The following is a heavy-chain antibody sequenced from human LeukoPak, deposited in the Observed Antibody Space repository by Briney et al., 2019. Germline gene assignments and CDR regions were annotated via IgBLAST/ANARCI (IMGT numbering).Heavy chain of an antibody. D-gene: IGHD3-3*01. Sequence: GESLKISCKGSGYSFTSYWIGWVRQMPGKGLEWMGIIYPGDSDTRYSPSFQGQVTISADKSISTAYLQWSSLKASDTAMYYCARVYYDFWSGYTRHYYGMDVWGQGTTVTVSS. V-gene: IGHV5-51*01. CDR1: GYSFTSYW. CDR3: ARVYYDFWSGYTRHYYGMDV. CDR2: IYPGDSDT. J-gene: IGHJ6*02.